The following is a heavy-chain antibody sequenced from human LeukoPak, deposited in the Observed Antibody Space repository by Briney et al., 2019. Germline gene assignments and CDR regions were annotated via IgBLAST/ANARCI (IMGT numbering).Heavy chain of an antibody. Sequence: PGGSLRLSCAASGSTFNNYGMHWVRQAPGKGLEWVAFIRYDGSRKYSADSVKGRFTISRDNSKNTLYLQMSSLRAEDTAVYYCAKDSPYRDDFWTTPLDYWGQGTLVTVSS. CDR3: AKDSPYRDDFWTTPLDY. CDR1: GSTFNNYG. D-gene: IGHD3-3*01. J-gene: IGHJ4*02. CDR2: IRYDGSRK. V-gene: IGHV3-30*02.